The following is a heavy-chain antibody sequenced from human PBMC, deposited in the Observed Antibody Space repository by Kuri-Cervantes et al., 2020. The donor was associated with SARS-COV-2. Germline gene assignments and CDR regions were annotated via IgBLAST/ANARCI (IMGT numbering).Heavy chain of an antibody. D-gene: IGHD2-21*01. CDR1: GGSISSSSYY. CDR3: ARQGVVIAIKGWFDP. Sequence: SETLSLTCTVSGGSISSSSYYWGWIRQPPGKGLEWIGSIYYSGSTYYNPSLKGRVTISVDTSKNQFSLKLSSVTAADTAVYYCARQGVVIAIKGWFDPWGQGTLVTVSS. CDR2: IYYSGST. V-gene: IGHV4-39*01. J-gene: IGHJ5*02.